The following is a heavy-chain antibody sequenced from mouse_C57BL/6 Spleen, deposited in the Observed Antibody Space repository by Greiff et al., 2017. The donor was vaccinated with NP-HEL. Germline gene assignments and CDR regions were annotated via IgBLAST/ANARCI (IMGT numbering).Heavy chain of an antibody. V-gene: IGHV5-17*01. CDR3: ARDDCYGSKGYWYFDV. CDR1: GFTFSDYG. J-gene: IGHJ1*03. Sequence: EVKLMESGGGLVKPGGSLKLSCAASGFTFSDYGMHWVRQAPEKGLEWVAYISSGSSTIYYADTVKGRFTISRDNAKNTLFLQMTSLRSEETAMYYCARDDCYGSKGYWYFDVWGTGTTVTVSS. D-gene: IGHD1-1*01. CDR2: ISSGSSTI.